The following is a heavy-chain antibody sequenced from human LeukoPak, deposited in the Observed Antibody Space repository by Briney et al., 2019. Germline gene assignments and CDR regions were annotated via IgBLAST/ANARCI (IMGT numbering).Heavy chain of an antibody. CDR3: ARHTDFWSGYYTGKNWFDP. CDR1: GGSISSYY. CDR2: IYTSGST. J-gene: IGHJ5*02. Sequence: PSETLSLTCTVSGGSISSYYWSWIRQPPGKGLEWIGYIYTSGSTNYNPSLESRVTISVDTSKNQFSLKLSSVTAADTAVYYCARHTDFWSGYYTGKNWFDPWGQGTLVTVSS. D-gene: IGHD3-3*01. V-gene: IGHV4-4*09.